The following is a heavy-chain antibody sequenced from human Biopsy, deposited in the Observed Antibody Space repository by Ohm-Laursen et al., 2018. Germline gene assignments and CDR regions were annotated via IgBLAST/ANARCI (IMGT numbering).Heavy chain of an antibody. CDR2: IFYRGGT. CDR3: ARDYDTSGYYYVS. Sequence: SETLSLTCTVSGGSISNNNYYWGCIRQPPGKGLEWIGSIFYRGGTHYKPPLKSRVNISVDTSKNQFSLKLNFMTAADTAVYYCARDYDTSGYYYVSWGQGTLVTVSS. V-gene: IGHV4-39*01. CDR1: GGSISNNNYY. J-gene: IGHJ5*02. D-gene: IGHD3-22*01.